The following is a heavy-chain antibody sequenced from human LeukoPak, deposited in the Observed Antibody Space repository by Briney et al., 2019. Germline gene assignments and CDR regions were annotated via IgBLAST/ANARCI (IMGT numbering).Heavy chain of an antibody. CDR1: GFTFGNYA. J-gene: IGHJ4*02. CDR2: IYSGGST. D-gene: IGHD3-22*01. CDR3: ARVRDSSGYYFFDY. Sequence: GGSLRLSCAASGFTFGNYAMSWVRQAPGKGLEWVSVIYSGGSTYYADSVKGRFTISRDNSKNTLYLQMNSLRAEDTAVYYCARVRDSSGYYFFDYWGQGTLVTVSS. V-gene: IGHV3-66*01.